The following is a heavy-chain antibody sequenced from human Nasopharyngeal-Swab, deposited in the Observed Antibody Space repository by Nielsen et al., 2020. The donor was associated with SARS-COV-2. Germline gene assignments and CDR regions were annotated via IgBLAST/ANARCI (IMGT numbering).Heavy chain of an antibody. J-gene: IGHJ6*02. V-gene: IGHV7-4-1*02. Sequence: ASVKVTCKASGYTFTSYAMNWVRQAPGQGLAWMGWINTNTGNPTYAQGFTGRFVFSLDTSVSTAYLQISSLKAEDTAVYYCARARGQPHNYYYYGMDVWGQGTTVTVSS. CDR1: GYTFTSYA. CDR2: INTNTGNP. CDR3: ARARGQPHNYYYYGMDV.